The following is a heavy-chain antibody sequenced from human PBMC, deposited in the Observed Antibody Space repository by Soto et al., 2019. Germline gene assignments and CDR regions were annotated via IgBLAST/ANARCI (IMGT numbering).Heavy chain of an antibody. CDR3: ARDVVGSDYFDS. CDR2: INPKTGGT. Sequence: ASVTVSCKASGYTFTDYYMHWVRQAPGQGLEWMGWINPKTGGTNYVQKFQGRVTMTRDTSITTAYMELSRLRSDDTAVYYCARDVVGSDYFDSWGQGTLVTVSS. V-gene: IGHV1-2*02. D-gene: IGHD1-26*01. J-gene: IGHJ4*02. CDR1: GYTFTDYY.